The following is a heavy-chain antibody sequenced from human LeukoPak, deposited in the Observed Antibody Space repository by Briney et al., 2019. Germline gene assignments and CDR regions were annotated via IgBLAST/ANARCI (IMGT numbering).Heavy chain of an antibody. CDR3: AKSNGYGLIDI. J-gene: IGHJ3*02. CDR2: ISGSDGTT. V-gene: IGHV3-23*01. CDR1: GFSFDTHA. Sequence: GGSLRLSCVTSGFSFDTHAMSWVRQAPGKGLEWVSGISGSDGTTHYADSVKGRFTISRDNSMNTLYLHMNTLRAEDTAIYYCAKSNGYGLIDIWGQGTMVTVSS. D-gene: IGHD3-22*01.